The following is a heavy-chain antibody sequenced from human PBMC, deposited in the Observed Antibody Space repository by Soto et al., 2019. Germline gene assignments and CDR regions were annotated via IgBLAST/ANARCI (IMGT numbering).Heavy chain of an antibody. J-gene: IGHJ6*02. Sequence: SLTCAVYGGSFSGYYWSWIRQPPGKGLEWIGEINHSGSTNYNPSLKSRVTISVDTSKNQFSLKLSSVTAADTAVYYCARAKYRSSFSYYYYGMDVWGQGTTVTVS. CDR2: INHSGST. D-gene: IGHD6-13*01. V-gene: IGHV4-34*01. CDR1: GGSFSGYY. CDR3: ARAKYRSSFSYYYYGMDV.